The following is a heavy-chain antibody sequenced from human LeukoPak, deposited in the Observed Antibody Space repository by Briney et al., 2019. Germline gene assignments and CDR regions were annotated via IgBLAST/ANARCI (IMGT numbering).Heavy chain of an antibody. V-gene: IGHV3-64*01. J-gene: IGHJ4*02. CDR3: ARRPPYCSSTSCHTRKGFDY. CDR2: ISSNGGST. CDR1: GFTFSSYA. D-gene: IGHD2-2*01. Sequence: GGSLRLSCAASGFTFSSYAMHWVRQAPGKGLEYVSAISSNGGSTYYANSVKGRFTISRDNSKNTLYLQMNSLRAEDTAVYYCARRPPYCSSTSCHTRKGFDYWGQGTLVTVSS.